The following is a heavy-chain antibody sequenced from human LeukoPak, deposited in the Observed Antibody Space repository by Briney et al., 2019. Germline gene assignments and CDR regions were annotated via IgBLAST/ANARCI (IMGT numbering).Heavy chain of an antibody. J-gene: IGHJ4*02. CDR1: GGSISSYY. V-gene: IGHV4-59*01. CDR3: ARGAPGPHDY. CDR2: IYYSGST. D-gene: IGHD3-16*01. Sequence: SETLSLTCTVSGGSISSYYWSWIRQPPGKGLEWIGYIYYSGSTNYNPSLKSRVTISVDTPKNQFSLKLSSVTAADTAVYYCARGAPGPHDYWGQGTLVTVSS.